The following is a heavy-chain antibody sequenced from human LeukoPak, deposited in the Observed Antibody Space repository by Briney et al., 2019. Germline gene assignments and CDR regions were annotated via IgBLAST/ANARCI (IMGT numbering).Heavy chain of an antibody. Sequence: GESLKISCKGSGYSFTNYWIGWVRQMPGKGLEWMGITYPGDSDTRYSPSFQGQVTISADKSISTAYLQWSSLTASATAIYYCARLLDYYDSSGSLLGAFDIWGQGTMVTVSS. V-gene: IGHV5-51*01. CDR3: ARLLDYYDSSGSLLGAFDI. J-gene: IGHJ3*02. D-gene: IGHD3-22*01. CDR2: TYPGDSDT. CDR1: GYSFTNYW.